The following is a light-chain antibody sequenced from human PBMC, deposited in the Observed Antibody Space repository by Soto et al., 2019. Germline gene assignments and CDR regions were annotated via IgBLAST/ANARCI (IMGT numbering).Light chain of an antibody. CDR2: GAS. V-gene: IGKV3-15*01. CDR1: QSFGTD. CDR3: HQYDSSPST. J-gene: IGKJ1*01. Sequence: EIVMTQSPGTLSVSTGERTTLACRASQSFGTDLAWYQQELGQPPRLIIYGASTRATSIPARFSGSGSGKEFILTISRLEPEDFAVYYCHQYDSSPSTFGQGTKVDI.